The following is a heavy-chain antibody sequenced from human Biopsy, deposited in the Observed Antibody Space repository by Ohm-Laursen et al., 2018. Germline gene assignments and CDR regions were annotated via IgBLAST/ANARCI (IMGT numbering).Heavy chain of an antibody. CDR2: IFYSANT. V-gene: IGHV4-31*03. CDR3: ARLGSGDYFPAFFDF. D-gene: IGHD5-12*01. J-gene: IGHJ4*01. Sequence: TLSLTCTVSGVSINGGRYYWNWIRHHPGKGLERIGNIFYSANTYYNPSLKSRVTISVDTSKNQFSLKLGSVTAADTAVYYSARLGSGDYFPAFFDFWGQGALVTVSS. CDR1: GVSINGGRYY.